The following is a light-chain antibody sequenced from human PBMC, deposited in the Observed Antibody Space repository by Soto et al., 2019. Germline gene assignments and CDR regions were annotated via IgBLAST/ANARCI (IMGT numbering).Light chain of an antibody. J-gene: IGLJ1*01. CDR1: SGDIGSYNR. CDR2: EVT. Sequence: QSALTQPASVFGSPGQSITISCTGTSGDIGSYNRVSWYQQHPRKAPKLIIYEVTDRPSGVSNRFSGSKSGNTASLTISGLQAEDEAEYYCSSYTNINTRACVFGTGTKVTVL. V-gene: IGLV2-14*01. CDR3: SSYTNINTRACV.